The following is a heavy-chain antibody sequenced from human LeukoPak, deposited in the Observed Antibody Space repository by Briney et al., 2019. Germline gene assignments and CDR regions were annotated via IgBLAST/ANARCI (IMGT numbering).Heavy chain of an antibody. CDR1: GGSFSGYY. CDR2: INHSGST. Sequence: PSETLSLTCAVYGGSFSGYYWSWIRQPPGKGLEWIGEINHSGSTNYNPSLKSRVTISVDTSKNQFSLKLNSATAADTAVYYCASQTTVISGMDVWGQGTTVTVSS. D-gene: IGHD4-11*01. V-gene: IGHV4-34*01. J-gene: IGHJ6*02. CDR3: ASQTTVISGMDV.